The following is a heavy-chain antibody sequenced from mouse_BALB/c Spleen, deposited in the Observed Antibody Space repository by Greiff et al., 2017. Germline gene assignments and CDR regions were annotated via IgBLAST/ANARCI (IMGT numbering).Heavy chain of an antibody. J-gene: IGHJ3*01. CDR1: GFTFSDYY. V-gene: IGHV5-4*02. CDR2: ISDGGSYT. Sequence: DVQLQESGGGLVKPGGSLKLSCAASGFTFSDYYMYWVRQTPEKRLEWVATISDGGSYTYYPDSVKGRFTISRDNAKNNLYLQMSSLKSEDTAMYYCARAYYRYDGAWFAYWGQGTLVTVSA. D-gene: IGHD2-14*01. CDR3: ARAYYRYDGAWFAY.